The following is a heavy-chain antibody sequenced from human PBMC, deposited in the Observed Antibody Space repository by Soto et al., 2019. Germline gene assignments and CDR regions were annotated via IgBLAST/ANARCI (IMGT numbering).Heavy chain of an antibody. D-gene: IGHD3-10*01. CDR1: GGSISSTNW. Sequence: QVQLQESGPGLVQPSGTLSLTCAVSGGSISSTNWWSWVRQSPGKGLEWIGEIYHNGSPDYNPPLKRRVTISVDKSKNHVFLKLTSVTAADTAMYFCGRWLGTSYGMDVWGQGTAVNVSS. CDR3: GRWLGTSYGMDV. J-gene: IGHJ6*02. CDR2: IYHNGSP. V-gene: IGHV4-4*02.